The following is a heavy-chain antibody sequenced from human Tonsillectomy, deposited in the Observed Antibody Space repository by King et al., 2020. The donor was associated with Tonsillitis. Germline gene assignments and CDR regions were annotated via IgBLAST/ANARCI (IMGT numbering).Heavy chain of an antibody. V-gene: IGHV1-2*02. CDR1: GYTFTGYY. J-gene: IGHJ4*02. Sequence: QLVQSGAEVKKPGASVKVSCKASGYTFTGYYMHWARQAPGQGLEWMGWINPNSGGTNYAQKFQGRVTMTRDTSISTAYMELTSLRSDDTAVYYCARGRGGGSSKGTIDYGGQGTRVPVSS. CDR3: ARGRGGGSSKGTIDY. D-gene: IGHD1-26*01. CDR2: INPNSGGT.